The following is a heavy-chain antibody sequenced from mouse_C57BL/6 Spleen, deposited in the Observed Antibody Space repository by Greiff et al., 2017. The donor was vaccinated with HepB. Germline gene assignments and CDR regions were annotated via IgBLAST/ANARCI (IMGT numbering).Heavy chain of an antibody. D-gene: IGHD1-1*01. CDR1: GYTFTSYW. V-gene: IGHV1-64*01. Sequence: QVHVKQSGAELVKPGASVKLSCKASGYTFTSYWMHWVKQRPGQGLEWIGMIHPNSGSTNYNEKFKSKATLTVDKSSSTAYMQLSSLTSEDSAVYYCARSYYGSSYWYFDVWGTGTTVTVSS. J-gene: IGHJ1*03. CDR3: ARSYYGSSYWYFDV. CDR2: IHPNSGST.